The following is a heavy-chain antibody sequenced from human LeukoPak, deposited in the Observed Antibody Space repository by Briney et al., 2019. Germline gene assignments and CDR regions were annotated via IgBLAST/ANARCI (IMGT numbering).Heavy chain of an antibody. Sequence: SETLCPTCTVSGGSMSSSSYYWGWIRQPPGKGLEWIGSIYYSGSTYYNPSLKSRVTISVDTSKNQFSLKLSSVTAADTAVYYCARTYNTYYFDYWGQGTLVTVSS. CDR3: ARTYNTYYFDY. V-gene: IGHV4-39*01. CDR2: IYYSGST. CDR1: GGSMSSSSYY. D-gene: IGHD1-14*01. J-gene: IGHJ4*02.